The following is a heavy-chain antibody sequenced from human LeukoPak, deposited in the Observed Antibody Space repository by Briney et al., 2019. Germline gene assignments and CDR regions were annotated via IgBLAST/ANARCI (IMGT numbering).Heavy chain of an antibody. CDR2: ISGSGGST. V-gene: IGHV3-23*01. Sequence: GGSLRLSCVVSGFTFNNNWMTWVRQAPGKGLEWVSGISGSGGSTYYADSVKGRFTISRDNSKNTLYLQMNSLRAEDTAVYYCAKDRGYYDSSGYTWGQGTLVTVSS. D-gene: IGHD3-22*01. CDR1: GFTFNNNW. CDR3: AKDRGYYDSSGYT. J-gene: IGHJ4*02.